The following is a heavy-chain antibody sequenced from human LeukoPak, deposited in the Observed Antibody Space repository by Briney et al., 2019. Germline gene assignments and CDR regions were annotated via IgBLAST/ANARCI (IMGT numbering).Heavy chain of an antibody. D-gene: IGHD3-10*01. Sequence: GGSLRLSCTASGFTFGEYTMNWVRQAPGKGREGVGLIRSKAYGGTTEYAASVKDRFNISRDDYKRIAYLQMNCLKTEDTAVYYCVGEYFDQWGQGTLVTVSS. CDR2: IRSKAYGGTT. CDR3: VGEYFDQ. CDR1: GFTFGEYT. V-gene: IGHV3-49*04. J-gene: IGHJ4*02.